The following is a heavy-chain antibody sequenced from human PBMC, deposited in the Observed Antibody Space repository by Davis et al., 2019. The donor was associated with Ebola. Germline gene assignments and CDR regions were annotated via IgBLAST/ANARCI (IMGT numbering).Heavy chain of an antibody. Sequence: ASVKVSCKASGYTFSSYGITWVRQAPGQGLEWMGWISVYDGNTNYAQKVQGRVTMTTDTSTSTAYVELRSLQSDDTAVYFCARGGDWMTTRIDYWGQGTLVTVSS. CDR1: GYTFSSYG. CDR3: ARGGDWMTTRIDY. V-gene: IGHV1-18*01. J-gene: IGHJ4*02. D-gene: IGHD2-21*02. CDR2: ISVYDGNT.